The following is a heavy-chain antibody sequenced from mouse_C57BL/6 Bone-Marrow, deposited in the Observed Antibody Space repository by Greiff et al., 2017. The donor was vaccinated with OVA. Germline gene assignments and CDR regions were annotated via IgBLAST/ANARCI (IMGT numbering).Heavy chain of an antibody. Sequence: EVQLQQSGPELVKPGASVKIPCKASGYTFTDYNMDWVKQSHGKSLEWIGDINPNNGGTIYNQKFKGKATLTVDKSSSTAYMELRSLTSEDTAVYDCARSRAFYSNLYAMDYWGQGTSVTVSS. CDR2: INPNNGGT. CDR3: ARSRAFYSNLYAMDY. D-gene: IGHD2-5*01. J-gene: IGHJ4*01. V-gene: IGHV1-18*01. CDR1: GYTFTDYN.